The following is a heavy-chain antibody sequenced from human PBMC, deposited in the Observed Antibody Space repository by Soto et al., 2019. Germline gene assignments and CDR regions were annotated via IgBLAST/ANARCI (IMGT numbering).Heavy chain of an antibody. CDR3: ARDPDDFWSGYFLVGNDY. CDR1: GFTFSSYS. Sequence: GGSLRLSCAASGFTFSSYSMNWVRQAPGKGLEWVSSISSSSSYIYYADSVKGRFTISRDNAKNSLYLQMNSLRAEDTAVYYCARDPDDFWSGYFLVGNDYCGQGTLVTFSS. D-gene: IGHD3-3*01. V-gene: IGHV3-21*01. CDR2: ISSSSSYI. J-gene: IGHJ4*02.